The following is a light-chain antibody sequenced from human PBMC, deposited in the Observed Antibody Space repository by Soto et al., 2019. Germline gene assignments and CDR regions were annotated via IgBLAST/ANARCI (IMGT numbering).Light chain of an antibody. V-gene: IGLV2-14*03. CDR2: DVS. CDR3: SSYTTSDTLL. Sequence: QSVLTQSASVSGSPGQSITISCTGTSSDVGGYNYVSWYQQHPGKAPKLMIYDVSNRPSGVSNRFSGSKSGNTASLTISGLQAEDEADYYCSSYTTSDTLLFGGGTKLTVL. J-gene: IGLJ2*01. CDR1: SSDVGGYNY.